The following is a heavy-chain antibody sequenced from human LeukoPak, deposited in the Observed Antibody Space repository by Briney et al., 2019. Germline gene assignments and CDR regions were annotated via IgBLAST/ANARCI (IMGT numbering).Heavy chain of an antibody. V-gene: IGHV4-59*01. D-gene: IGHD6-13*01. CDR3: ARDPYRAPAASSPTY. CDR2: IYYTGTT. CDR1: GDSTNTYF. J-gene: IGHJ4*02. Sequence: ASETLSLTCTISGDSTNTYFWSWIRQPPGKGLEWIGYIYYTGTTNYNPSLKSRVTISVDTSKNQFSLKVSSVTAADTGVYYCARDPYRAPAASSPTYWGQGTLVTVSS.